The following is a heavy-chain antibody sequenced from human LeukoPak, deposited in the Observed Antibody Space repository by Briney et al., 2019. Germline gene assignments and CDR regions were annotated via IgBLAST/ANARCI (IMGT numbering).Heavy chain of an antibody. J-gene: IGHJ4*02. CDR3: ARDKVTY. V-gene: IGHV3-7*01. CDR1: GLTFSSYE. CDR2: INKDGSEK. Sequence: PGGSLRLSCAASGLTFSSYEMNWVRQAPGKGLEWVAHINKDGSEKYYVDSVEGRFTISRDNAKNSLYLQMNSLRVEDTAVYYCARDKVTYWGQGTLVTVSS.